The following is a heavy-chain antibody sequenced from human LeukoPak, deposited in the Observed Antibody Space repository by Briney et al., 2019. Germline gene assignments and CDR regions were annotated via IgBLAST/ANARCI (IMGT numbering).Heavy chain of an antibody. J-gene: IGHJ4*02. CDR2: ISSSSSYI. Sequence: GGSLGLSCAASGFTFSSYSMNWVRQAPGKGLEWVSSISSSSSYIYYADSVKGRFTISRDNAKNSLYLQMNSLRAEDTAVYYCARARDLVVPAGMGYWGQGTLVTVSS. V-gene: IGHV3-21*01. CDR1: GFTFSSYS. D-gene: IGHD2-2*01. CDR3: ARARDLVVPAGMGY.